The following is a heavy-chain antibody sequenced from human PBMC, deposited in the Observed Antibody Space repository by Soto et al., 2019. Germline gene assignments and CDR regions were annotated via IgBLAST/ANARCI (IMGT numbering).Heavy chain of an antibody. D-gene: IGHD3-3*01. J-gene: IGHJ6*02. CDR3: ARDSWAIFGVPAGEYYAMDV. CDR1: GFTFENYA. V-gene: IGHV3-23*01. Sequence: GGSLRLSCVASGFTFENYAMSWVRQAPGKGLEWVSAISGSGGTTYYSDSVKGRFTISRDNSKNTVYLQMNDLRVEDAAEYFCARDSWAIFGVPAGEYYAMDVWGQGTTVTVSS. CDR2: ISGSGGTT.